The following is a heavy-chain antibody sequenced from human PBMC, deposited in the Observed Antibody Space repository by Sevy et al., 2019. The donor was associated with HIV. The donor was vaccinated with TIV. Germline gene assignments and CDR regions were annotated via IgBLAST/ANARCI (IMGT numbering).Heavy chain of an antibody. CDR2: IKSKTDGGTT. CDR3: TTGYCSGGSCYSRRYFQH. D-gene: IGHD2-15*01. Sequence: GGSLRLSCAASGFTFSNAWMSWVRQAPGKGLEWVGRIKSKTDGGTTDYAAPVKGRFTISRDDSKNTLYLQMNSLKTEDTAVYYCTTGYCSGGSCYSRRYFQHWGQGTLVTASS. J-gene: IGHJ1*01. CDR1: GFTFSNAW. V-gene: IGHV3-15*01.